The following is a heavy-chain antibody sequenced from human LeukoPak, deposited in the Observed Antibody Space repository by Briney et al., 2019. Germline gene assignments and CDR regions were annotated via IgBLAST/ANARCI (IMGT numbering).Heavy chain of an antibody. CDR2: INHSGST. V-gene: IGHV4-34*01. CDR3: ARAETNRTPFDRITGTKRGDAFDI. Sequence: PSETLSLTCAVYGGSFSGYYWSWIRQPPGKGLEWIGEINHSGSTNYNPSLKSRVTISVDTSKNQFSLKLSSVTAADTAVYYCARAETNRTPFDRITGTKRGDAFDIWGRGTMVTVSS. CDR1: GGSFSGYY. J-gene: IGHJ3*02. D-gene: IGHD1-7*01.